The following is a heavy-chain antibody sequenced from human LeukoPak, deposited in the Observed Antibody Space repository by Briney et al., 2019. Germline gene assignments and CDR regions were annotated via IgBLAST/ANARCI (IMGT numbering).Heavy chain of an antibody. CDR1: GYTFTSYG. D-gene: IGHD4-17*01. Sequence: ASVKVSCKASGYTFTSYGISWVRQAPGQGLERMGWISAYNGDTNYAQKFQGRATMTTDTSTSTAYMELRSLSSDDTAVYYCARDDYGDPDYFDYWGQGTLVTVSS. CDR2: ISAYNGDT. CDR3: ARDDYGDPDYFDY. V-gene: IGHV1-18*01. J-gene: IGHJ4*02.